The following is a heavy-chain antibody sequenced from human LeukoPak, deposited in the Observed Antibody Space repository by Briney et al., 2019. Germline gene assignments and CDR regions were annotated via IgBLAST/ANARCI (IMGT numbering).Heavy chain of an antibody. CDR1: GFTFSSYA. J-gene: IGHJ6*02. D-gene: IGHD3-3*01. CDR2: ISGSGGST. Sequence: PGGSLRLSCAASGFTFSSYAMSWVRQAPGKGLEWVSAISGSGGSTYYADSVKGRFTISRDNSKNTLYLQMNSLRAEDTAVYYCAKDYSGYYDLWSGYYTDYYYGMDVWGQGTTVTVSS. V-gene: IGHV3-23*01. CDR3: AKDYSGYYDLWSGYYTDYYYGMDV.